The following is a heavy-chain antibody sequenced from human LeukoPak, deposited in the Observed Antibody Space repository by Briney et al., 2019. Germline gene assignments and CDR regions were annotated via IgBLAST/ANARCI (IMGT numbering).Heavy chain of an antibody. V-gene: IGHV3-23*01. CDR1: GFIFSNHG. CDR2: ISGSGDST. Sequence: PGGSLRLSCAASGFIFSNHGMNWVRQAPGKGLEWVSTISGSGDSTYYADSVEGRFTTSRDNSKNTLYLQMNSLRVEDTAVYYCAKGAYYGDWGQGTLVTISS. D-gene: IGHD3-3*01. J-gene: IGHJ4*02. CDR3: AKGAYYGD.